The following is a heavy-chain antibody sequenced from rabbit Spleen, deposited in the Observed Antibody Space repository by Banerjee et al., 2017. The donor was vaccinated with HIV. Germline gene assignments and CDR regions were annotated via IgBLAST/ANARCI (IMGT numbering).Heavy chain of an antibody. CDR3: ARGVSAGYDEYGYVPFYFTF. CDR1: GFDFSTYY. J-gene: IGHJ4*01. D-gene: IGHD6-1*01. V-gene: IGHV1S7*01. Sequence: QLKESGGGLVQPGGSLKLSCKASGFDFSTYYMSWVRQAPGKGLEWIGYIDPIFGSTYYASWVNGRFTIASHNAQNTLYLQLNSLTAADTATYFCARGVSAGYDEYGYVPFYFTFWGPGTLVTVS. CDR2: IDPIFGST.